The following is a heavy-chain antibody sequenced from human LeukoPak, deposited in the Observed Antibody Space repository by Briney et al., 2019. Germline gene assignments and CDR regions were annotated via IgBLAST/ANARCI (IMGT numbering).Heavy chain of an antibody. CDR1: RFTLSSYS. V-gene: IGHV3-21*01. Sequence: GGSLRLSCAASRFTLSSYSMNWVRQAPGKGLEWVSSISSSSSYIYYADSVKGRFTISRDNAKNSLYLQMNSLRAEDTAVYYCARESDYGDYYYYYGMDVWGQGTTVTVSS. J-gene: IGHJ6*02. CDR2: ISSSSSYI. CDR3: ARESDYGDYYYYYGMDV. D-gene: IGHD4-17*01.